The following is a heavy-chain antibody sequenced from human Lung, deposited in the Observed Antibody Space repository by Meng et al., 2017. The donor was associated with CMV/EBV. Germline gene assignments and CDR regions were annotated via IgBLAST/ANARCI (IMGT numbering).Heavy chain of an antibody. V-gene: IGHV1-69*04. J-gene: IGHJ6*02. CDR2: IMPILGMA. Sequence: SXXVSXKASGDTFQRYSITWVRQAPGQGLEWLGRIMPILGMANHAQSLQGRVTITADKPTSTSYLELSGLTSEDTATYYCARDRRANYDYYGMDVWGQGXSVTGSS. CDR1: GDTFQRYS. CDR3: ARDRRANYDYYGMDV.